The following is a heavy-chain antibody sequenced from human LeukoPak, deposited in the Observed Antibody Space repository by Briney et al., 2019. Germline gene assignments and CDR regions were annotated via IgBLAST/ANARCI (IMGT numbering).Heavy chain of an antibody. CDR2: INSDSGFT. CDR3: ARNFDMKGFDP. CDR1: GYTFTGYY. Sequence: VASVKVSCKASGYTFTGYYMNWVRRAPGQGLEWMGWINSDSGFTKYAQKFQGRVTMTRDTSITTVYMDLTRLTSDDTAVYYCARNFDMKGFDPWGQGTLVTVSS. V-gene: IGHV1-2*02. D-gene: IGHD3-9*01. J-gene: IGHJ5*02.